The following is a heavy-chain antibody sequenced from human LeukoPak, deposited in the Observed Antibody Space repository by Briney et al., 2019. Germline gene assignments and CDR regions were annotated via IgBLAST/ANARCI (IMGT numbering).Heavy chain of an antibody. CDR3: ARFGYYYDSSVGWFDP. D-gene: IGHD3-22*01. V-gene: IGHV4-31*03. CDR2: IYYSGST. J-gene: IGHJ5*02. CDR1: GGSISSGDYY. Sequence: PSQTLSLTCTVSGGSISSGDYYWSWIRQHPGKGLEWIGYIYYSGSTYYNPSLKSRVTISVDTSKNQFSLKLSSVTAADTAVYYCARFGYYYDSSVGWFDPWGQGTLVTVSS.